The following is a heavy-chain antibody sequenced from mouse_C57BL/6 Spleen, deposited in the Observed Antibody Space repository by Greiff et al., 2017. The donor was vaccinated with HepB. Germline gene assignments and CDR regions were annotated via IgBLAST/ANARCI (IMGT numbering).Heavy chain of an antibody. J-gene: IGHJ4*01. D-gene: IGHD1-1*01. V-gene: IGHV1-80*01. CDR1: GYAFSSYW. Sequence: QVQLQQSGAELVKPGASVKISCKASGYAFSSYWMNWVKQRPGKGLEWIGQIYPGDGDTNYNGKFKGKATLTADKSSSTAYMQLSSLTSEDSAVYFCARIYYYGSRVSDAMDYWGQGTSVTVSS. CDR3: ARIYYYGSRVSDAMDY. CDR2: IYPGDGDT.